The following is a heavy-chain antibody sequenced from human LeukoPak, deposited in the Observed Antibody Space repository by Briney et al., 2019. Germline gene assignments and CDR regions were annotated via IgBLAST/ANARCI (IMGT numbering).Heavy chain of an antibody. V-gene: IGHV4-4*02. J-gene: IGHJ5*02. CDR3: ARHSCSGGSCYSNWFDP. Sequence: SETLSLTCAVSGGSISSSNWWSWVRQPPGKGLEWIGEIYHSGSTNYNSSLKSRVTISVDKSKNQFSLKLSSVTAADTAVYYCARHSCSGGSCYSNWFDPWGQGTLVTVSS. CDR2: IYHSGST. CDR1: GGSISSSNW. D-gene: IGHD2-15*01.